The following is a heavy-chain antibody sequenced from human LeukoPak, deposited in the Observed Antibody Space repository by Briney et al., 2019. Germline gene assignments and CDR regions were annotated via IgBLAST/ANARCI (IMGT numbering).Heavy chain of an antibody. D-gene: IGHD2-15*01. Sequence: PGGSLRLSCAASGFTFSSYAMSWVRQAPGKGLEWVSAISGSGGSTYYADSVKGRFTISRDNSKNTLYLQMNSLRAEDTAVYYCATSGYCSGGSCYPLLLLFCGMDVWGQGTTVTVSS. CDR3: ATSGYCSGGSCYPLLLLFCGMDV. CDR1: GFTFSSYA. CDR2: ISGSGGST. J-gene: IGHJ6*02. V-gene: IGHV3-23*01.